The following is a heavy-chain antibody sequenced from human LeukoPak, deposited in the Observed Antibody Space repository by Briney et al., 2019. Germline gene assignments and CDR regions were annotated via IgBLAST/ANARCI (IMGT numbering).Heavy chain of an antibody. Sequence: SETLSLTCTVSGGSISSGDYYWSWIRQPPGKGLEWIAFIDYSGSTYYSPSLKSRVTMSLDTSKNQFSLKLSSVTAADTAVYYCARMRGNHNMWGQGTMVTVSS. J-gene: IGHJ3*02. V-gene: IGHV4-30-4*01. CDR2: IDYSGST. CDR3: ARMRGNHNM. CDR1: GGSISSGDYY.